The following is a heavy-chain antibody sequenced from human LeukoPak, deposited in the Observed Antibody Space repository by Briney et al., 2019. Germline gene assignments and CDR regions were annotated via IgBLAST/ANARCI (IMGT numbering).Heavy chain of an antibody. CDR1: GFTFSSYW. V-gene: IGHV3-23*01. Sequence: GGSLRLSCAASGFTFSSYWMNWARQAPGKGLEWVSAISGSGGNTYYADSVKGRFTISRDNFKNTMYLQMNSLRAEDTAVYYCAKFIVGGTRSFDYWGQGTLVTVSS. CDR3: AKFIVGGTRSFDY. D-gene: IGHD1-26*01. CDR2: ISGSGGNT. J-gene: IGHJ4*02.